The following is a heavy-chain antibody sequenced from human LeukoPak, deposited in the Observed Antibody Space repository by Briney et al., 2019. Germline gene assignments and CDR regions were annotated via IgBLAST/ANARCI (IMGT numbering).Heavy chain of an antibody. CDR1: GYTFTSYY. CDR2: INPSGGST. Sequence: ASVKVSCKASGYTFTSYYMHWVRQAPGQGLEWMGIINPSGGSTSYAQKFQGRVTMTTDTSTSTAYMELRSLRSDDTAVYYCARDPAREEGYSSSWYWFDPWGQGTLVTVSS. CDR3: ARDPAREEGYSSSWYWFDP. J-gene: IGHJ5*02. D-gene: IGHD6-13*01. V-gene: IGHV1-46*01.